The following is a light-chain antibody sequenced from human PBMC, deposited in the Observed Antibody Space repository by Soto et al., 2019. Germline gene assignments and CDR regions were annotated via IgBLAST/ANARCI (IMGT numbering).Light chain of an antibody. CDR1: NGDFGGYNY. J-gene: IGLJ1*01. CDR2: EVS. V-gene: IGLV2-14*01. Sequence: QSALTQPASVSGSPGQSITISCTGTNGDFGGYNYVSWYQHHPGKAPKLLIFEVSKRPSGVTNRLSGSKLGNTASLPISRLQSEDEADYYCASYTIKTTYVFGSGTKVTVL. CDR3: ASYTIKTTYV.